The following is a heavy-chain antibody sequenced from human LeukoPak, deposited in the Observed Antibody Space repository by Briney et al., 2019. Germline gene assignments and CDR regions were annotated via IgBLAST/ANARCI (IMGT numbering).Heavy chain of an antibody. J-gene: IGHJ4*02. CDR3: ARVRDYYGSGSYYNEGYYFDY. CDR1: GYSIYTTYY. CDR2: IYPSGST. V-gene: IGHV4-38-2*02. Sequence: SETLSLTCIVSGYSIYTTYYWGWIRQPPGKGLEWIGSIYPSGSTYYNSSLKSRVTMSVDTSKSQFSLKLSSVTAADTAVYYCARVRDYYGSGSYYNEGYYFDYWGQGTLVTVSS. D-gene: IGHD3-10*01.